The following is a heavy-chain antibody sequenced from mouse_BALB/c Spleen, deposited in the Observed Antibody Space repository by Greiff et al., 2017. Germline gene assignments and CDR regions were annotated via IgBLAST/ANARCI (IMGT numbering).Heavy chain of an antibody. Sequence: VKLVESGPGLVAPSQSLSITCTVSGFSLTDYGVSWIRQPPGKGLEWLGVIWGGGSTYYNSALKSRLSISKDNSKSQVFLKMNSLQTDDTAMYYCAKPFYYGSSDYYAMDYWGQGTSVTVSS. V-gene: IGHV2-6-5*01. CDR1: GFSLTDYG. D-gene: IGHD1-1*01. CDR3: AKPFYYGSSDYYAMDY. CDR2: IWGGGST. J-gene: IGHJ4*01.